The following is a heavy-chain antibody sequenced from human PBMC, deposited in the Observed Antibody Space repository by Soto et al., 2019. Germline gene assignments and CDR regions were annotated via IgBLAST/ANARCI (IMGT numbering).Heavy chain of an antibody. D-gene: IGHD6-13*01. V-gene: IGHV1-8*01. CDR2: MNPNSGNT. CDR3: ARGRGSSYYYYYYGMDV. Sequence: ASVKVSCKASGYTFTSYDINWVRQATGQGLEWMGWMNPNSGNTGYAQKFQGRVTMTRNTSISTAYMELSSLRSEDTAVYYRARGRGSSYYYYYYGMDVWGQGTTVTVSS. J-gene: IGHJ6*02. CDR1: GYTFTSYD.